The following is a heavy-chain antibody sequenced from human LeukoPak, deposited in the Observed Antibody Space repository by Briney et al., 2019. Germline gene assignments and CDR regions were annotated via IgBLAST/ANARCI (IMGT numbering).Heavy chain of an antibody. CDR2: IYHSGSA. V-gene: IGHV4-39*07. Sequence: SETLSLTCTVSGGSISSSSYYWGWIRQPPGKGLEWIGYIYHSGSAYYNPSLKSRVTISVDRSKNQFSLKLSSVTAADTAVYYCAIVPDYWGQGTLVTVSS. J-gene: IGHJ4*02. CDR3: AIVPDY. CDR1: GGSISSSSYY.